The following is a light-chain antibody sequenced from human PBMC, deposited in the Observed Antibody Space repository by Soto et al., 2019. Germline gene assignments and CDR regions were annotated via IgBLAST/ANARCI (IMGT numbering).Light chain of an antibody. Sequence: QSALTQPASVSGSPGQSITISCTGTSGDVGGYIYVSWYQQYPGKAPQLIIYDVTDRPSGVSNRFSGSKSGNTASLTISGLQAEDEAYYYCSSYTTSSTHVIGGGTKLTVL. CDR3: SSYTTSSTHV. V-gene: IGLV2-14*01. J-gene: IGLJ2*01. CDR1: SGDVGGYIY. CDR2: DVT.